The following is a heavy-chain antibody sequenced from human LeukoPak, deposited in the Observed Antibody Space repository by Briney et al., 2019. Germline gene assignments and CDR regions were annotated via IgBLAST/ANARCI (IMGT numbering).Heavy chain of an antibody. CDR1: GGYLSSYY. Sequence: SETLSLTCSVSGGYLSSYYWSWIRQPPGKGLEWIAFIHYSGSTNYNPSLKSRVTISVDTSKNQFSLQLTSVTAADTAVYYCARVSLVTDHAFDIWGQGTMVTVSS. CDR2: IHYSGST. J-gene: IGHJ3*02. CDR3: ARVSLVTDHAFDI. V-gene: IGHV4-59*01. D-gene: IGHD1-26*01.